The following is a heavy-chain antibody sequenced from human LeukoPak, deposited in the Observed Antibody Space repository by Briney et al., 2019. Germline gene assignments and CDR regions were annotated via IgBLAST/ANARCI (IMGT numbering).Heavy chain of an antibody. CDR1: GFTFDDYA. CDR3: AKDYYDSSGYYLDY. Sequence: GGSLRLSCAASGFTFDDYAMHWVRQAPGKGLEWVSGISWNSGSIGYADSVKGRFTISRDNAKNSLYLQMNSLGAEDTALYYCAKDYYDSSGYYLDYWGQGTLVTVSS. CDR2: ISWNSGSI. D-gene: IGHD3-22*01. J-gene: IGHJ4*02. V-gene: IGHV3-9*01.